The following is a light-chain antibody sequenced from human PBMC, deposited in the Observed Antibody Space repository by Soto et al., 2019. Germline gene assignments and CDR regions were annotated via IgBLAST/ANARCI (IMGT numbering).Light chain of an antibody. CDR1: QSVSSN. CDR2: GAS. V-gene: IGKV3-20*01. Sequence: EVVMTQSPATLSVSPGERATLSRRASQSVSSNLAWYQQKPGRAPRLLIYGASNRATGIPDRFSGSGSGTDFTLTISRLEPEDFALYYCHQYGSSPSTFGQGTKVEIK. J-gene: IGKJ1*01. CDR3: HQYGSSPST.